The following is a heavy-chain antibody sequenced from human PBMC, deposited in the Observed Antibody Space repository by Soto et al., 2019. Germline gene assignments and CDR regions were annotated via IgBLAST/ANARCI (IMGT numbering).Heavy chain of an antibody. CDR1: GYTFTGYY. D-gene: IGHD3-9*01. CDR2: INPNSGGT. Sequence: ASVKGSCKASGYTFTGYYMHSGRQAPGKRVEWMGWINPNSGGTNYAQKFQGWVTMTRDTSISTAYMELSRLRSDDTAVYYCARDGSRYFDPEGYYYYYMDVWGKGTTVTVSS. CDR3: ARDGSRYFDPEGYYYYYMDV. V-gene: IGHV1-2*04. J-gene: IGHJ6*03.